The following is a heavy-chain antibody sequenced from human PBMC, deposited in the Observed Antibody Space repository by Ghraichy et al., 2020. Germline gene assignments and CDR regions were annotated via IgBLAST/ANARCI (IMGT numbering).Heavy chain of an antibody. CDR3: ARDIGYYKSDY. V-gene: IGHV4-38-2*02. Sequence: SETLSLTCAVSGYSISSGYYCGWFRQPPGKGLEWIGSIYHSGSTYYNPSLKSRVTISVDTSKNQFSLKLSSVTAADTAVYYCARDIGYYKSDYWGQGTLVIVSS. J-gene: IGHJ4*02. D-gene: IGHD1-26*01. CDR2: IYHSGST. CDR1: GYSISSGYY.